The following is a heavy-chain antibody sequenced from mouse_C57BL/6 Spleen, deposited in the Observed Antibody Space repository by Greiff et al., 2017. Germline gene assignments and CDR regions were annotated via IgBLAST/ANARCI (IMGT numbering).Heavy chain of an antibody. CDR2: IDPSDSET. V-gene: IGHV1-52*01. D-gene: IGHD1-1*01. CDR3: ARWGTAVVAFDY. J-gene: IGHJ2*01. CDR1: GYTFTSYW. Sequence: VQLQQPGAELVRPGSSVKLSCKASGYTFTSYWMHWVKQRPIQGLEWIGNIDPSDSETHYNQKFKDKATLTVDKSSSTAYMQLSSLTTEDSAVYYCARWGTAVVAFDYWGQGTTLTVSS.